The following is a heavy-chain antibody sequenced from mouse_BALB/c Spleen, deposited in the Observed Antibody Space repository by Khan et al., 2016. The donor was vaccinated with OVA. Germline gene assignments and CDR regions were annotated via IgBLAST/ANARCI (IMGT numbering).Heavy chain of an antibody. J-gene: IGHJ4*01. Sequence: QLEESGPGLVKPSQSLSLTCTVTGYSITSDYAWNWIRQFPGNKLEWMGYISSSGSTNYNPALKSRISITRDTSKNQFFLQLNSVTTEDTATYYYARDSSRYNYAMDYWGQGTSVTVSS. V-gene: IGHV3-2*02. CDR1: GYSITSDYA. CDR2: ISSSGST. CDR3: ARDSSRYNYAMDY. D-gene: IGHD2-12*01.